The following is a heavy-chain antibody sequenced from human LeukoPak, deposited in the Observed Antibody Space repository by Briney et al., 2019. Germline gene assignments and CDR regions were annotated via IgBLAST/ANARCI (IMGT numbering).Heavy chain of an antibody. CDR2: INHSGST. J-gene: IGHJ4*02. V-gene: IGHV4-34*01. D-gene: IGHD1-26*01. Sequence: PSETLSLTCAVYGGSFSGYYWSWIRQPPGKGLEWIGEINHSGSTNYNPSLKSRVTISVDTSKNQFSLKLSSVTAADTAVYYCARGLGKNWGQGTLVTASS. CDR3: ARGLGKN. CDR1: GGSFSGYY.